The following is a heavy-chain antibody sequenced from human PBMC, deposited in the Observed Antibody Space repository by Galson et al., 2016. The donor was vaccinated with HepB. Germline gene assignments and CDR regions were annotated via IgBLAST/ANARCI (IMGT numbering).Heavy chain of an antibody. CDR2: VPYSGSA. Sequence: QSPGQGLEWIGYVPYSGSAKYNPSLKSRATISVDTSNNQFSLRLSSVTVADTAVYYCAGGWQFDYWGQGTLVTVAS. J-gene: IGHJ4*02. CDR3: AGGWQFDY. V-gene: IGHV4-59*08. D-gene: IGHD6-19*01.